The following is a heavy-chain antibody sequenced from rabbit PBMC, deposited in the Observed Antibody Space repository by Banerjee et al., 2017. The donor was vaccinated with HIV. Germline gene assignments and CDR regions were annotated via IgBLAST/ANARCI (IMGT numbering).Heavy chain of an antibody. V-gene: IGHV1S45*01. CDR3: ARGYGSSSGYYPVYFSL. J-gene: IGHJ4*01. D-gene: IGHD1-1*01. CDR1: GFSFSSGYW. CDR2: IYAGSSGST. Sequence: QEQLEESGGDLVKPGASLTLTCTASGFSFSSGYWICWVRQAPGKGLEWIACIYAGSSGSTWYASWAKGRFTISKTSSTTVTLQMTSLTAADTATYFCARGYGSSSGYYPVYFSLWGPGTLVTVS.